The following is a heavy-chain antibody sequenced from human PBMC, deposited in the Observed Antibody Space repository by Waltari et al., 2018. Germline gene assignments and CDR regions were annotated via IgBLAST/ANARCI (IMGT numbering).Heavy chain of an antibody. CDR1: GFTFSSYA. D-gene: IGHD4-17*01. CDR2: ISGSGGST. J-gene: IGHJ4*02. V-gene: IGHV3-23*01. CDR3: AKDLDYGDYYFDY. Sequence: EVQLLESGGGLVQPGGSLRLSCAASGFTFSSYAMSWVRQAPGKGLEWVSGISGSGGSTYYADSVKGRFTISRDNSKNTLYLQMNSLRAEDTAVYYCAKDLDYGDYYFDYWGQGTLVTVSS.